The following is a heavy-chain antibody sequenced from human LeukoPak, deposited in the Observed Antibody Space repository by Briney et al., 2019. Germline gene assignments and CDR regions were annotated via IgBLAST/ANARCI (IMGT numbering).Heavy chain of an antibody. D-gene: IGHD3-16*01. V-gene: IGHV3-30*18. CDR3: AKVAEGGPIDY. J-gene: IGHJ4*02. Sequence: GGSLRLSCAASGFSFSNYGMLWARQAPGKGLEWVAVISYDGSNKYYADSVKGRFTISRDNSKNTLYLQMNCLRAEDTAVYYCAKVAEGGPIDYWGQGTLVTVSS. CDR1: GFSFSNYG. CDR2: ISYDGSNK.